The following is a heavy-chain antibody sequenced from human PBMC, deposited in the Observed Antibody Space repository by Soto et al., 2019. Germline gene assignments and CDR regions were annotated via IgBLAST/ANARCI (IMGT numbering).Heavy chain of an antibody. V-gene: IGHV3-33*06. CDR3: GKDIRSGSIDY. J-gene: IGHJ4*02. Sequence: GGSLRLSCAASGYSITNHGMHWFRQAPGKGLEWVALIWAHGTEQYYADSVKGRFTVSRDTSTNTVYLQMNSLRAEDTARYYCGKDIRSGSIDYWGQGTLVTVSS. CDR1: GYSITNHG. D-gene: IGHD1-1*01. CDR2: IWAHGTEQ.